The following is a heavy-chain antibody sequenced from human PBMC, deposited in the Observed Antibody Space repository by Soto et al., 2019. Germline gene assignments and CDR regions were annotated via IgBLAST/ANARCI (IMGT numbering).Heavy chain of an antibody. V-gene: IGHV3-53*01. Sequence: EVQLVESGGGLMQPGGSLRLSCAVSGFTVSRYYMYWVRQAPGKGLEWVSVMDSGGSIYYADSVKGRFTIARDNSKNTLYLHMNSLGGEDTAVYYCARGIADYYYGMDVWGQGTTVTVSS. J-gene: IGHJ6*02. CDR3: ARGIADYYYGMDV. CDR2: MDSGGSI. CDR1: GFTVSRYY.